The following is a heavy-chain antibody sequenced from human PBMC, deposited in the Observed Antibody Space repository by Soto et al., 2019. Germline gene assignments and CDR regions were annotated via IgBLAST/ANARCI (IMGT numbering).Heavy chain of an antibody. CDR1: GFSFSGSA. V-gene: IGHV3-23*01. Sequence: EVQLLESGGGLVQPGESLRLSCVASGFSFSGSAMTWVRQAPGKGLEWVSSLTAGGTNAFYADSVKGRFTISRDTSKNTLFLQMNSLRVEDTAVYFCAKPRALGCLDSWGQGTLVTVSS. J-gene: IGHJ4*02. D-gene: IGHD1-26*01. CDR3: AKPRALGCLDS. CDR2: LTAGGTNA.